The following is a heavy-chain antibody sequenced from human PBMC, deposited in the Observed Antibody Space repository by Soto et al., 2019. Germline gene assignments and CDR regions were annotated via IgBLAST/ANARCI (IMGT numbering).Heavy chain of an antibody. D-gene: IGHD6-13*01. CDR2: IYWDDDK. Sequence: QITLKESGPTLVKPTQTLTLTCTFSGISLSTSGVGVGWIRQPPGKALEWLALIYWDDDKRYSPSLKSRLTITTDTAKNQVVLTMTNMDPVDTATYYCAHSGRYSSSWNTHWFDPWGQGTLVTVSS. J-gene: IGHJ5*02. CDR3: AHSGRYSSSWNTHWFDP. CDR1: GISLSTSGVG. V-gene: IGHV2-5*02.